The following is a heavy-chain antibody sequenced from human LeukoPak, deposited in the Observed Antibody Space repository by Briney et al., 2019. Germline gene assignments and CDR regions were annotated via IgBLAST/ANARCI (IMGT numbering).Heavy chain of an antibody. Sequence: SETLSLTCAVYGGSFSGYYWSWIRQPPGKGLEWIGEINHSGSTNYNPSLKSRVTISVDTSKNQFSLKLSSVTAADTAVYYCARGAAAGPRPRPFDYWGQGTLVTVSS. D-gene: IGHD6-13*01. CDR2: INHSGST. J-gene: IGHJ4*02. V-gene: IGHV4-34*01. CDR3: ARGAAAGPRPRPFDY. CDR1: GGSFSGYY.